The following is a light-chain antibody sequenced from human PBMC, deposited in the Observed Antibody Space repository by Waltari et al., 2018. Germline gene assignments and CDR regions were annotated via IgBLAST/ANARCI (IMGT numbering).Light chain of an antibody. CDR3: QQYYSTPWT. V-gene: IGKV4-1*01. CDR1: RSVLSSSNNQNY. Sequence: DIVMTQSPDSLAVSLGERATINCKSSRSVLSSSNNQNYLAWYQQKPRPPPKLLIYWASTRESGVPDRFSGSGSGTDFTLTISSPQAEDVAVYYCQQYYSTPWTFGQGTKVEIK. J-gene: IGKJ1*01. CDR2: WAS.